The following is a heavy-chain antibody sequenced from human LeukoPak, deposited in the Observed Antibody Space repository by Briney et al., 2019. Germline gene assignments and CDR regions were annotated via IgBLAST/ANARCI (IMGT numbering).Heavy chain of an antibody. CDR2: ISSSSTI. D-gene: IGHD1-26*01. J-gene: IGHJ4*02. V-gene: IGHV3-48*04. Sequence: GGSLRLSCAASGFTFSSYSMNWVRQAPGKGLEWVSYISSSSTIYYADSVKGRFTISRDNAKNSLYLQMNSLRAEDTAVYYCARGVIVGAYYFDYWGQGTLVTVSS. CDR3: ARGVIVGAYYFDY. CDR1: GFTFSSYS.